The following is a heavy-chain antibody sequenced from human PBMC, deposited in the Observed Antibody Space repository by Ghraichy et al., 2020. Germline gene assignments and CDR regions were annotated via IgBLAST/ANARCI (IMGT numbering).Heavy chain of an antibody. V-gene: IGHV3-15*01. CDR1: GFTFSNAW. CDR3: TTLIVATIGRAFDI. CDR2: IKSKTDGGTT. D-gene: IGHD5-12*01. J-gene: IGHJ3*02. Sequence: GGSLRLSCAASGFTFSNAWMSWVRQAPGKGLEWVGRIKSKTDGGTTDYAAPVKGRFTISRDDSKNTLYLQMNSLKTEDTAVYYCTTLIVATIGRAFDIWGQGTMVTVSS.